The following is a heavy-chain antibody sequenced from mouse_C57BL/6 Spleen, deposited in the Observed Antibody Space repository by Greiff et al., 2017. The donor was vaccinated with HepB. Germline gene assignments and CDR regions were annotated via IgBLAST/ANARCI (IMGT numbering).Heavy chain of an antibody. D-gene: IGHD2-5*01. CDR1: GYTFTDYY. Sequence: VQLQQSGPELVKPGASVKISCKASGYTFTDYYMNWVKQSHGKSLEWIGDINPNNGGTSYNQKFKGKATLTVDKSSSTAYMELRRLTSEDSAVYYCARWDSNYDGSFDYWGQGTTLTVSS. J-gene: IGHJ2*01. V-gene: IGHV1-26*01. CDR3: ARWDSNYDGSFDY. CDR2: INPNNGGT.